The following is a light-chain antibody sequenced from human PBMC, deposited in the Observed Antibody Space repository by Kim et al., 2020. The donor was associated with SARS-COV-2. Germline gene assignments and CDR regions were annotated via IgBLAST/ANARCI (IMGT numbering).Light chain of an antibody. J-gene: IGKJ4*01. V-gene: IGKV3-11*02. Sequence: SPGESATLSCGASQSVLRLFAWSPQNPARAPRPLLYDAPHGATGIPARLCGGVSGRDYTLPISTLEPEDFGVYYSAQRFSWPLPFGGGAKGDIK. CDR1: QSVLRL. CDR2: DAP. CDR3: AQRFSWPLP.